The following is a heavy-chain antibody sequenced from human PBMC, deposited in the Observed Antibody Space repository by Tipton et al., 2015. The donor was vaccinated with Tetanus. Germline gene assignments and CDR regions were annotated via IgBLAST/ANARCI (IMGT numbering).Heavy chain of an antibody. Sequence: GSLRLSCEVSGFIYSSYAMNWVRQAPGKGLEWVASVSSTSSYIYYADSLKGRSTISRDNAKNSLYLQMDNLRAEDTAVYFCASGSALDYWGQGTLVTVSS. CDR3: ASGSALDY. CDR2: VSSTSSYI. D-gene: IGHD6-25*01. CDR1: GFIYSSYA. V-gene: IGHV3-21*06. J-gene: IGHJ4*02.